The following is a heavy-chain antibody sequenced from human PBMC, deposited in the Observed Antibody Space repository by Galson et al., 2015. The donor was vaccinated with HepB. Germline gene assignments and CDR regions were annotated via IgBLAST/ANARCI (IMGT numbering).Heavy chain of an antibody. CDR1: GGTFSSYT. CDR2: IIPILGIA. D-gene: IGHD3-10*01. CDR3: ARAAYYYGSGSNPLDY. J-gene: IGHJ4*02. V-gene: IGHV1-69*02. Sequence: SVKVSCKASGGTFSSYTISWVRQAPGQGLEWMGRIIPILGIANYAQKFQGRVTITADKSTSTAYMELSSLRSEDTAVYYCARAAYYYGSGSNPLDYWGQGTLVTVSS.